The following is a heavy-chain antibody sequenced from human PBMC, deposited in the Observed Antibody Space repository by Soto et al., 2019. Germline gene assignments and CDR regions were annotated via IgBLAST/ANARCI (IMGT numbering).Heavy chain of an antibody. Sequence: EVQLLESEGGLAQPGGSLRLSCAASGFTFSSYAMSWVRQAPGKGLEWVSSINVDDSTYYANSVKGRFTISRDNSKNTVNLQMSSLRADDTAVYYCAKNYYLDNWAQGTLVTVSS. CDR2: INVDDST. CDR1: GFTFSSYA. CDR3: AKNYYLDN. V-gene: IGHV3-23*01. J-gene: IGHJ4*02.